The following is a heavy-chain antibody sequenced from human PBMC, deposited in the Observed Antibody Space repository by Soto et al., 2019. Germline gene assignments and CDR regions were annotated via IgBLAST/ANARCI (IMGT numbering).Heavy chain of an antibody. CDR3: TRDGATSSGGSLYSFVY. Sequence: GASVKVSCKASGYTFTRYYMYWVRQAPGQGLEWMGIINPSGGGTSYAQKFQGRVTMTRDTSTSTVYMELSSLRSEDTAVYYCTRDGATSSGGSLYSFVYWGQGTLVTVPS. CDR1: GYTFTRYY. J-gene: IGHJ4*02. D-gene: IGHD2-15*01. CDR2: INPSGGGT. V-gene: IGHV1-46*03.